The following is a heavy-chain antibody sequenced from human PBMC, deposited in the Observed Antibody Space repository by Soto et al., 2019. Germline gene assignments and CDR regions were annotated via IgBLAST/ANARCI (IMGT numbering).Heavy chain of an antibody. D-gene: IGHD3-16*02. CDR3: ASTPDYVWGSYRYTDYYGMDV. Sequence: GGSLRLSCAASGFTFSSYAMSWVRQAPGKGLEWVSAISGSGGSTYYADSVKGRFTISRDNSKNTLYLEMNSLRAEDTAVYYCASTPDYVWGSYRYTDYYGMDVWGQGTTVTVSS. J-gene: IGHJ6*02. CDR2: ISGSGGST. CDR1: GFTFSSYA. V-gene: IGHV3-23*01.